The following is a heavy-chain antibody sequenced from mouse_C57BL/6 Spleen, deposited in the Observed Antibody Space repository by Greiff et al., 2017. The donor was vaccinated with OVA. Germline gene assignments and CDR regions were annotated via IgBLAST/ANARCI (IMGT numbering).Heavy chain of an antibody. V-gene: IGHV1-64*01. CDR3: ARSVWDDVNGYFDV. CDR1: GYTFTSYW. CDR2: IHPNSGST. D-gene: IGHD4-1*01. J-gene: IGHJ1*03. Sequence: QVQLQQPGAELVKPGASVKLSCKASGYTFTSYWMHWVKQRPGQGLEWIGMIHPNSGSTNYNEKFKSKATLTVDKSSSTAYMQLSSLTSEDSAVYYCARSVWDDVNGYFDVWGTGTTVTVSS.